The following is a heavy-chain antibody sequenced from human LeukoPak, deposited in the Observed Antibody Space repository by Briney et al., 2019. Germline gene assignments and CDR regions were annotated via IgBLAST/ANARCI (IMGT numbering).Heavy chain of an antibody. CDR2: INHSGST. Sequence: SETLSLTCAVYGGSFSGYYWSWIRQPPGKGLEWIGEINHSGSTNYNPSLKSRVTISVDTSKNQFPLKLTSVTAADTAMYYCARDYPETSGHWGQGTLVTVSS. J-gene: IGHJ4*02. V-gene: IGHV4-34*01. CDR3: ARDYPETSGH. D-gene: IGHD2-15*01. CDR1: GGSFSGYY.